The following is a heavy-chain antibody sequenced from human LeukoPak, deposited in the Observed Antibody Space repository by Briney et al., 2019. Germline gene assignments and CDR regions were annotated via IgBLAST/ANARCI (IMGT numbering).Heavy chain of an antibody. V-gene: IGHV4-61*02. CDR1: GGSISSGSYY. CDR2: IYTSGST. CDR3: ARVGYDFWPNWFDP. Sequence: SETLSLTCTVSGGSISSGSYYWSWIRQPAGKGLEWIGRIYTSGSTNYNPSLKSRVTISVDTSKNQFSLKLSSVTAADTAVYYCARVGYDFWPNWFDPWGQGTLVTVSS. D-gene: IGHD3-3*01. J-gene: IGHJ5*02.